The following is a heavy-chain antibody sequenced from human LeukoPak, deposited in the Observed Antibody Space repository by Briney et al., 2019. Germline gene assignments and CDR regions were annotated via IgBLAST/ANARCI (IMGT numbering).Heavy chain of an antibody. J-gene: IGHJ4*02. V-gene: IGHV3-23*01. D-gene: IGHD3-10*02. CDR1: GFPFSVFS. CDR2: TNSGGTTT. Sequence: GGSLRLSCATSGFPFSVFSMTWVRQAPGKGLEWISTTNSGGTTTYYAESVKGLFTISRDNFKNALYLQMSSLRVEDTAIYYCAKQSYARSLGEGGPGTLVTVSS. CDR3: AKQSYARSLGE.